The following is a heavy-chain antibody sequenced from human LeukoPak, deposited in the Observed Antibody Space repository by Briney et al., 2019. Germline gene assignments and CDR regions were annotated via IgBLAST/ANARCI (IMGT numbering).Heavy chain of an antibody. CDR3: ARAGSSWSRKYNWFDP. D-gene: IGHD6-13*01. V-gene: IGHV1-18*01. J-gene: IGHJ5*02. CDR2: ISAYNGNT. Sequence: ASVKVSCKASGGTFSSYAISWVRQAPGQGLEWMGWISAYNGNTNYAQKLQGRVTMTTDTSTSTAYMELRSLRSDDTAVYYCARAGSSWSRKYNWFDPWGQGTLVTVSS. CDR1: GGTFSSYA.